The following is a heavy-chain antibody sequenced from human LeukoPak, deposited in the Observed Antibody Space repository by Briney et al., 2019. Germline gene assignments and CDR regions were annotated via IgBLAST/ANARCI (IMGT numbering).Heavy chain of an antibody. CDR2: IYTSGST. Sequence: SETLSLTCTVSGGSISSGSYYWSWIRQPAGKGLEWIGRIYTSGSTNYNPSLKSRVTISVDTSKNQFSLKLSSVTAADTAVYYCAKTTGTTYSEYFQHWGRGTLVTVSS. CDR3: AKTTGTTYSEYFQH. D-gene: IGHD1-7*01. CDR1: GGSISSGSYY. V-gene: IGHV4-61*02. J-gene: IGHJ1*01.